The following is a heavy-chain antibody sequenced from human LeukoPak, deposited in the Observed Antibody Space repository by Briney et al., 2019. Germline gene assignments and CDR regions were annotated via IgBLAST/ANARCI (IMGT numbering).Heavy chain of an antibody. CDR1: GFTFSSYA. CDR3: ARGNDYYGMDV. V-gene: IGHV3-30*14. Sequence: GGSLRLSCAASGFTFSSYAMHWVRQAPGKGLEWVAVISYDGSNKYYADSVKGRFTISRDNSKNTLYLQMNSLRAEDTAVYYCARGNDYYGMDVWGQGTTVTVSS. CDR2: ISYDGSNK. J-gene: IGHJ6*02.